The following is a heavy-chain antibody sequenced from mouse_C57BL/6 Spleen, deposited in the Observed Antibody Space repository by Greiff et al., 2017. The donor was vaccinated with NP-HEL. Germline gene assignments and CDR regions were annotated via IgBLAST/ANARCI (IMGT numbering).Heavy chain of an antibody. Sequence: VQLKESGGDLVKPGGSLKLSCAASGFTFSSYGMSWVRQTPDKRLEWVATISSGGSYTYYPDSVKGRFTISRDNAKNTLYLQMSSLKSEDTAMYSCARHGAGDGYYWFAYWGQGTLVTVSA. CDR2: ISSGGSYT. CDR3: ARHGAGDGYYWFAY. D-gene: IGHD2-3*01. J-gene: IGHJ3*01. V-gene: IGHV5-6*01. CDR1: GFTFSSYG.